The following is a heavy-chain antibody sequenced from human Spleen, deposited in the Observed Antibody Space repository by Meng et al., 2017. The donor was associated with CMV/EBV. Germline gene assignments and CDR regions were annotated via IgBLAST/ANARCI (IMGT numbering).Heavy chain of an antibody. CDR2: VDPNSGGT. CDR1: GDIFNSYL. D-gene: IGHD3-16*02. J-gene: IGHJ4*02. V-gene: IGHV1-2*02. CDR3: ARDRYSANDFFDY. Sequence: ASVKVSCKASGDIFNSYLINWVRQAPGQGLEWMGWVDPNSGGTNYAQNFQGRVTMTGDTSITTAYMELSGLKSDDTAVYYCARDRYSANDFFDYWGQGTLVTVSS.